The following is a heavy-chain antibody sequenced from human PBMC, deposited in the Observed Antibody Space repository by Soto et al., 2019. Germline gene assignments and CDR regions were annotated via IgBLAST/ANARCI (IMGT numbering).Heavy chain of an antibody. CDR3: AAMLIVGATPYYFEY. Sequence: SETLSLTCAVYGGSFSGYYWSWIRQPPGKGLEWIGEINHSGSTNYNPSLKSRVTISVDTPKNQFSLKLSSVTAADTAVYYCAAMLIVGATPYYFEYWAEGTLVPVSS. D-gene: IGHD1-26*01. CDR1: GGSFSGYY. J-gene: IGHJ4*01. CDR2: INHSGST. V-gene: IGHV4-34*01.